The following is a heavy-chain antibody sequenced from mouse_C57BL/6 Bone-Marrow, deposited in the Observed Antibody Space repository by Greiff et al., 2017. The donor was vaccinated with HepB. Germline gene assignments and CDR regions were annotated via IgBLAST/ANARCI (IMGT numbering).Heavy chain of an antibody. D-gene: IGHD1-1*01. CDR3: ASCYYGSFFYYAMDY. J-gene: IGHJ4*01. CDR2: IDPEDGET. CDR1: GFNIKDYY. V-gene: IGHV14-2*01. Sequence: EVKLQESGAELVKPGASVKLSCTASGFNIKDYYMHWVKQRTEQGLEWIGRIDPEDGETKYAPKFQGKATITADTSSNTAYLQLSSLTSEDTAVYYCASCYYGSFFYYAMDYWGQGTSVTVSS.